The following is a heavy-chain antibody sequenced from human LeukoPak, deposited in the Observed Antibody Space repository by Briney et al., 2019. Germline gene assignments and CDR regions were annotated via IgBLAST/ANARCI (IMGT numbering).Heavy chain of an antibody. CDR1: GYTFTSYG. J-gene: IGHJ6*02. V-gene: IGHV1-18*01. Sequence: ASVKVSCKASGYTFTSYGISWVRQAPGQGLEWMGWISAYNGNTNYAQKLQGRVTMTTDTCTSTAYMELRSLRSDDTAVYYCARVHGDYFVYYYGMDVWGQGTTVTVSS. D-gene: IGHD4-17*01. CDR3: ARVHGDYFVYYYGMDV. CDR2: ISAYNGNT.